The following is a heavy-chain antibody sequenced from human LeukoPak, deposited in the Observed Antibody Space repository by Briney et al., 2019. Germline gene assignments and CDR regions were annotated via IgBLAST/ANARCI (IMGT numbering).Heavy chain of an antibody. CDR2: IKQDESKR. CDR3: AREASLYCSSNDCYWAFDR. Sequence: GGSLRLSCVASGFTFSNYWMSWVRQAPGKGLEWVANIKQDESKRYYVDSVKGRFTISRDNAKNSLYLQINSLRAEDTAVYYCAREASLYCSSNDCYWAFDRWGQGTLVTVSS. D-gene: IGHD2-2*01. V-gene: IGHV3-7*01. CDR1: GFTFSNYW. J-gene: IGHJ5*02.